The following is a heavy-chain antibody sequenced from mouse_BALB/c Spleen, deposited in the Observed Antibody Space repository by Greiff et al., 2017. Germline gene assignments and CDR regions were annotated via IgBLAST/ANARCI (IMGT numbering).Heavy chain of an antibody. V-gene: IGHV1-37*01. J-gene: IGHJ4*01. D-gene: IGHD2-4*01. Sequence: EVQLQQSGPELVKPGASVKISCKASGYSFTGYFMNWVKQSHGKSLEWIGRINPYNGDTFYNQKFKGKATLTVDTSSSTAHMGLLSLTSEDSAVYFCGRDDYDYAMDYWGQGTSVTVSS. CDR3: GRDDYDYAMDY. CDR2: INPYNGDT. CDR1: GYSFTGYF.